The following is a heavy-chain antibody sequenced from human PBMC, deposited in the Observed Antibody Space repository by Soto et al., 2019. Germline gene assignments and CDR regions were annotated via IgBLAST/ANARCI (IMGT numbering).Heavy chain of an antibody. CDR2: INAGNGNT. D-gene: IGHD3-3*01. CDR3: ARGRVLRFLEWSHYGTEV. Sequence: ASVKVSCKASGYTFTSYAMHWVRQAPGQRLEWMVWINAGNGNTKYSQKFQGRVTITRDTSASTAYMELSSLRSEDTAVYYCARGRVLRFLEWSHYGTEVWGQGTTVTVSS. V-gene: IGHV1-3*01. CDR1: GYTFTSYA. J-gene: IGHJ6*02.